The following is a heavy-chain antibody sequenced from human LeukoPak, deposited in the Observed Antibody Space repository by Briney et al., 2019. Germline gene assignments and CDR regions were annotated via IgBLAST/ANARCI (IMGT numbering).Heavy chain of an antibody. Sequence: PGGSLRLSCAASGFTFNNYGMHWVRQAPGKGLEWVAFIRYDGSNKYYADSVKGRFTISRDNSKNTLYLQMNSLRAEDTAVYYCAKVRAAAGTYFDYWGQGTLVTVSS. J-gene: IGHJ4*02. CDR2: IRYDGSNK. V-gene: IGHV3-30*02. D-gene: IGHD6-13*01. CDR3: AKVRAAAGTYFDY. CDR1: GFTFNNYG.